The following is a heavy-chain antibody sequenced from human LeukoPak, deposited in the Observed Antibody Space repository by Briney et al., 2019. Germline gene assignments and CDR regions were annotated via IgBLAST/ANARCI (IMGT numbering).Heavy chain of an antibody. D-gene: IGHD2-2*01. CDR3: ARGPIPAAAVDY. CDR1: GGSFSGYY. J-gene: IGHJ4*02. CDR2: INHSGST. V-gene: IGHV4-34*01. Sequence: SETLSLTCAVYGGSFSGYYWSWIRQPPGKGLEWIGEINHSGSTNYNPSLKSRVTISVDTSKNQFSLKPSSVTAADTAVYYCARGPIPAAAVDYWGQGTLVTVSS.